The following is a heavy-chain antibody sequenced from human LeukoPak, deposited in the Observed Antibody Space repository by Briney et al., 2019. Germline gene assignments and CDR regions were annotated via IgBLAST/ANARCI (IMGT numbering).Heavy chain of an antibody. Sequence: GGSLRLSCAASGFTFSSYSMNWVRQAPGKGLEWVSFISSSSSYIYYADSVKGRFTISRDNAQNSLYLQMNSLTAEDTAVYYCARAGVRVAAPGPSHWGQGTLVTVSS. CDR1: GFTFSSYS. J-gene: IGHJ4*02. CDR3: ARAGVRVAAPGPSH. D-gene: IGHD6-6*01. V-gene: IGHV3-21*04. CDR2: ISSSSSYI.